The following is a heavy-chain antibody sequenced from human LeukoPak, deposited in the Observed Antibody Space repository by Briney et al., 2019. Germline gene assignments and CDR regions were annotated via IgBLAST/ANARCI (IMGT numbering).Heavy chain of an antibody. CDR1: GDSVSSNSAA. CDR3: ARGRFGDFPYYYYYGMDV. D-gene: IGHD3-10*01. J-gene: IGHJ6*02. V-gene: IGHV6-1*01. Sequence: SQTLSLTCAISGDSVSSNSAAWNWIRQSPSRGLEWLGRTYYRSRWYNDYAVSVKSRITINPDTSKNQFSLQLNSVTPEDTAVYFRARGRFGDFPYYYYYGMDVWGQGTTVTVSS. CDR2: TYYRSRWYN.